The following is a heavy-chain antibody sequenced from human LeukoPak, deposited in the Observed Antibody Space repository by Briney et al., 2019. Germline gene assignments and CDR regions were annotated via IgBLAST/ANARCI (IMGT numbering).Heavy chain of an antibody. J-gene: IGHJ4*02. CDR1: GFTVITND. D-gene: IGHD1-14*01. V-gene: IGHV3-53*01. CDR3: ARGVEPLAASTLAY. Sequence: PGGSLRLSCAASGFTVITNDMTWVRHAPGKRLEWDSVLYSDGNTKYANSVQGRFTISRDNSKNTLYLEMNSLSPDDTAVYYCARGVEPLAASTLAYWGQGTLVTVSS. CDR2: LYSDGNT.